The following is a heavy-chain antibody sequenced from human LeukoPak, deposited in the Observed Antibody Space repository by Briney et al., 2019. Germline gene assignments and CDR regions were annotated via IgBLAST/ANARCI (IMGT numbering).Heavy chain of an antibody. CDR3: AKDPWGSRGYFDC. Sequence: PGGSLRLSCAASGFTFSSYAMIWVRQAPGKGLEWVSAISGSGGDTYYADSVKGRFTIFRDNSKNTVYLRMNSLRAEDTAVYYCAKDPWGSRGYFDCWGQGTLVTVSS. D-gene: IGHD7-27*01. V-gene: IGHV3-23*01. CDR2: ISGSGGDT. CDR1: GFTFSSYA. J-gene: IGHJ4*02.